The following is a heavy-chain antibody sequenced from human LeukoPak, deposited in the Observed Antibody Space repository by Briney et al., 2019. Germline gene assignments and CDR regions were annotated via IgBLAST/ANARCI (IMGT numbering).Heavy chain of an antibody. Sequence: ASVNVSCKASGYTFTNYGVSWVRQAPGQGLEWMGWIGAYNGYTNYAQKFQFRVTMTTDTSTSTAYMELRSLTSDDTAVYYCARDKAVTTELTQYFQHWGQGTLVTVSS. CDR3: ARDKAVTTELTQYFQH. D-gene: IGHD4-11*01. CDR1: GYTFTNYG. J-gene: IGHJ1*01. CDR2: IGAYNGYT. V-gene: IGHV1-18*01.